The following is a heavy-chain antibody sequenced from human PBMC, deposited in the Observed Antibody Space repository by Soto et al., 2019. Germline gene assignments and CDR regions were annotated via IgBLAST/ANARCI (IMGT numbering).Heavy chain of an antibody. V-gene: IGHV1-69*13. CDR3: ARDLDYYGSASHYYSGMGV. CDR1: GGTFSRYA. Sequence: GASVKVSCKASGGTFSRYAFSWVRQAPGQGLEWMGGIVPIYGTRGFAQKFQGRLTITADEPTRTAYMELSSLRSEDTAVYYCARDLDYYGSASHYYSGMGVWGQGTTVTVSS. D-gene: IGHD3-10*01. J-gene: IGHJ6*02. CDR2: IVPIYGTR.